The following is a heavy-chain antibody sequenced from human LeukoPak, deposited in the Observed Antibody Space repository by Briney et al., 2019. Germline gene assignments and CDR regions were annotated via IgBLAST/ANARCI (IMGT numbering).Heavy chain of an antibody. V-gene: IGHV4-61*02. CDR3: ARDGSGYSFDY. CDR1: GGSISSGSYY. CDR2: IYTSGST. Sequence: SETLSLTCTVSGGSISSGSYYWSWIRQPAGKGLEWIGRIYTSGSTSYNPSLKSRVTISVDTSKNQFSLKLSSVTAADTAVYYCARDGSGYSFDYWGQGTLVTVSS. J-gene: IGHJ4*02. D-gene: IGHD3-22*01.